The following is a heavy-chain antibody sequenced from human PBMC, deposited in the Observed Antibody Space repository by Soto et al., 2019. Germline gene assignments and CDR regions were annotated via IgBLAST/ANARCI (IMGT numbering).Heavy chain of an antibody. CDR1: GGTFSSYA. V-gene: IGHV1-69*01. CDR3: ASGRPGTAAIGGAYYYYYGRDG. J-gene: IGHJ6*02. CDR2: IIPIFGTA. Sequence: QVQLVQSGAEVKKPGSSVKVSCKASGGTFSSYAISWVRQAPGQGLEWMGGIIPIFGTANYAQKFQGRVTITADEYTSTAYMELSSLRSEDTAVYYCASGRPGTAAIGGAYYYYYGRDGWGQGTTVTVSS. D-gene: IGHD2-2*01.